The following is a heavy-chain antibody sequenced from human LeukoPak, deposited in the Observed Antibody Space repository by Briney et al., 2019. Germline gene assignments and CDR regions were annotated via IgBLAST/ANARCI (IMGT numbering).Heavy chain of an antibody. D-gene: IGHD1-26*01. Sequence: PGGSLRLSCTASGFTFCDYAMSWFRQAPGKGLEWVGFIRSKAYGWTTEYAASVKGRFTISRDDSKSIAYLKMNSLKTEDTAVYYCTRVGSYFAFDIWGQGTMVTVSS. CDR3: TRVGSYFAFDI. V-gene: IGHV3-49*03. CDR1: GFTFCDYA. J-gene: IGHJ3*02. CDR2: IRSKAYGWTT.